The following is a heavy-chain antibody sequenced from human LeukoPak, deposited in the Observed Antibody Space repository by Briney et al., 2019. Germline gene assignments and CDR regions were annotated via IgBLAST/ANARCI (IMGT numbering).Heavy chain of an antibody. V-gene: IGHV3-23*01. CDR3: AKDLRPGSGSSF. Sequence: PGGSLRLSCAASGFTFSNAWMSWVRQAPGKGLEWVSAISGSGGSTYYADSVKGRFTISRDNSKNTLYLQMNSLRAEDTAVYYCAKDLRPGSGSSFWGQGTLVTVSS. D-gene: IGHD3-10*01. CDR1: GFTFSNAW. CDR2: ISGSGGST. J-gene: IGHJ4*02.